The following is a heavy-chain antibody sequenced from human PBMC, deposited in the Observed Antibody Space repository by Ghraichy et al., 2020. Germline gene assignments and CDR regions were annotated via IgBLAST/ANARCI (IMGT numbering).Heavy chain of an antibody. CDR1: GFTFSDSA. Sequence: GGSLRLSCAGSGFTFSDSAMHWVRQASGKGLEWVGRIRSKANNYATAYVESVKGRFTISRDDSENTAYLQMNSLKTEDTAVYFCTRTTVTSFKYYGMDVWGQGTTVTVSS. V-gene: IGHV3-73*01. J-gene: IGHJ6*02. D-gene: IGHD4-11*01. CDR3: TRTTVTSFKYYGMDV. CDR2: IRSKANNYAT.